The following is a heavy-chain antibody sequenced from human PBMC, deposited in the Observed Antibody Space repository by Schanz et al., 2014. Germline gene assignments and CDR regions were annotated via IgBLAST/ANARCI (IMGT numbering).Heavy chain of an antibody. CDR2: ISSSSSYI. J-gene: IGHJ4*02. CDR3: AKDHPSSGWPAFDV. D-gene: IGHD6-19*01. CDR1: GFTFSIYG. V-gene: IGHV3-23*01. Sequence: EVQLLESGGGLVQPGGSLRLSCAASGFTFSIYGMSWVRQAPGKGLEWVSSISSSSSYISYADSVKGRFTISRDNSKNTLYLQMNSLRADDSAIYYCAKDHPSSGWPAFDVWGQGTQVTVSS.